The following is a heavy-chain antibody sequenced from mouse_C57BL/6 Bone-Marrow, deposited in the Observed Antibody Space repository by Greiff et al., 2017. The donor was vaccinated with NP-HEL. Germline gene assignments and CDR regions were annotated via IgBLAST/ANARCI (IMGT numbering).Heavy chain of an antibody. J-gene: IGHJ4*01. CDR1: GFTFSSYS. D-gene: IGHD2-4*01. CDR3: ARIYYDYGYYARDY. Sequence: EVKLVESGGGLVKPGGSLKLSCAASGFTFSSYSMSWVRQTPEKRLEWVATISGGGGNTYYPDSVKGRFTISRDNAKNTLYLQMSSLRSEDTAWYYCARIYYDYGYYARDYWGQGTSVTVSS. V-gene: IGHV5-9*01. CDR2: ISGGGGNT.